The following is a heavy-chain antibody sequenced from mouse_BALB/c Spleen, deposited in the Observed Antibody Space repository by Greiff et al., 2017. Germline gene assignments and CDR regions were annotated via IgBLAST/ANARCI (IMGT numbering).Heavy chain of an antibody. V-gene: IGHV3-1*02. CDR3: ARGGDGYSAWFAY. Sequence: VQLQQSGPDLVKPSQSLSLTCTVTGYSITSGYSWHWIRQFPGNKLEWMGYIHYSGSTNYNPSLKSRISITRDTSKNQFFLQLNSVTTEDTATYDCARGGDGYSAWFAYWGQGTLVTVSA. D-gene: IGHD2-3*01. J-gene: IGHJ3*01. CDR1: GYSITSGYS. CDR2: IHYSGST.